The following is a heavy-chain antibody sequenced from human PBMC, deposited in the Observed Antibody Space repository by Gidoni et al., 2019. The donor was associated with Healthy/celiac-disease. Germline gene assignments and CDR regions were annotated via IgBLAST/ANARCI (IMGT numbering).Heavy chain of an antibody. J-gene: IGHJ4*02. CDR3: TRKSGGPLIAVADQYFDY. D-gene: IGHD6-19*01. V-gene: IGHV3-49*03. CDR1: GFPFGDYA. Sequence: EVQLVESGVGLVRPGRSLGLSCTTSGFPFGDYAISWFRQAPGKGLEWVGFIRSKAYGGTTEYAASVKGRFTISRDDSKSIAYLQMNSLKTEDTAVYYCTRKSGGPLIAVADQYFDYWGQGTLVTVSS. CDR2: IRSKAYGGTT.